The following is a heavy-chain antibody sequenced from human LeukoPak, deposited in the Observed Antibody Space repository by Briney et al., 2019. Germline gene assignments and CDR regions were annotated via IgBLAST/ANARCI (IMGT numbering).Heavy chain of an antibody. D-gene: IGHD3-9*01. CDR1: GGSISSYY. CDR2: INHSGST. Sequence: SETLSLTCTVSGGSISSYYWSWIRQPPGKGLEWIGEINHSGSTNYNPSLKSRVTISVDTSKNQFSLKLSSVTAADTAVYYCARRRGLTGYYGSRMGHFDYWGQGTLVTVSS. CDR3: ARRRGLTGYYGSRMGHFDY. V-gene: IGHV4-34*01. J-gene: IGHJ4*02.